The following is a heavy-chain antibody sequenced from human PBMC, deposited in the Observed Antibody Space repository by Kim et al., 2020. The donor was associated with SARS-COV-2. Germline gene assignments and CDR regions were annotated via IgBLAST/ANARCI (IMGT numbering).Heavy chain of an antibody. CDR3: ATVVFYYDAGYFKN. Sequence: GGSLRRSCAASGYTVTYSYMGWVRQAPGKGLEWVSFIYSGGNTIYADSVKGRLIISRDHSKNTLYLQMNSLRAEDTAVYYCATVVFYYDAGYFKNWGQGTLVIVSS. CDR2: IYSGGNT. J-gene: IGHJ1*01. CDR1: GYTVTYSY. V-gene: IGHV3-66*01. D-gene: IGHD3-22*01.